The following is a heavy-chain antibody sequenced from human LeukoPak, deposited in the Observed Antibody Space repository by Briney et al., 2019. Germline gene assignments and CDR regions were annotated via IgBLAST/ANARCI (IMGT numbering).Heavy chain of an antibody. V-gene: IGHV4-39*07. CDR2: IYYSGST. CDR1: GGSISSSSDY. CDR3: ARLGQWLDYFDY. J-gene: IGHJ4*02. D-gene: IGHD6-19*01. Sequence: PSETLSLTCTVSGGSISSSSDYWAWIRQPPGKGLEWIGSIYYSGSTNHNPSLKSRVTISVDTSKNQFSLKLSSVTAADTAVYYCARLGQWLDYFDYWGQGTLVTVSS.